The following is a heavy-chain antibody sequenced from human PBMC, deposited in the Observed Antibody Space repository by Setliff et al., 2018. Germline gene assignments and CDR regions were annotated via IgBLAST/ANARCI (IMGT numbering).Heavy chain of an antibody. Sequence: GGSLRLSCAASGFTFSSYSMNWVRQAPGKGLEWVSMISGSAQTTYYADSVKGRFTISRDNSKSTLYLQMNSLRAEDTAVYYCAIPRSTLRAIDFWGQGTLVTVSS. D-gene: IGHD1-26*01. CDR3: AIPRSTLRAIDF. CDR1: GFTFSSYS. J-gene: IGHJ4*02. CDR2: ISGSAQTT. V-gene: IGHV3-23*01.